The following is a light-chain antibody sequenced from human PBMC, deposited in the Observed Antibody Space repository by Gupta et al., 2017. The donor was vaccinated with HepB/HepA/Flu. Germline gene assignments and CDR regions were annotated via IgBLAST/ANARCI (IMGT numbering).Light chain of an antibody. CDR2: LGS. V-gene: IGKV2-28*01. J-gene: IGKJ3*01. Sequence: DIVMTQSPPSLPVTPGEPASISCRSSQSLLHSNGYNYLDWYLQKPGQSPQLLIYLGSNRASGVPDRFSGSGSGTDFTLKISRVEAEDVGVYYCRQALQTRVTFGPGTKVDIK. CDR3: RQALQTRVT. CDR1: QSLLHSNGYNY.